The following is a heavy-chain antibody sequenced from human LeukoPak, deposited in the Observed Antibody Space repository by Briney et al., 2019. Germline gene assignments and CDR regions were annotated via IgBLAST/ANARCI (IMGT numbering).Heavy chain of an antibody. D-gene: IGHD6-13*01. Sequence: SGPTLVNPTQTLTLTCTFSGFSLNTSGVCVGWIRQPPGKALEWLTLIYWDDDERYSPSLESRLTITKDTSKNQVVLTMTSMDPVDTATYYCAHSYSSSQRLKFNHFHHWGQGTLVTVSS. V-gene: IGHV2-5*02. J-gene: IGHJ1*01. CDR3: AHSYSSSQRLKFNHFHH. CDR1: GFSLNTSGVC. CDR2: IYWDDDE.